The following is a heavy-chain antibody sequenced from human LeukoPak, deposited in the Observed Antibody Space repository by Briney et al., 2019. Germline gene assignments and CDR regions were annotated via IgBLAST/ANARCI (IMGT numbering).Heavy chain of an antibody. CDR2: INPNSAGT. CDR3: ARHSKYANNWFDP. D-gene: IGHD4-11*01. J-gene: IGHJ5*02. Sequence: ASVKVSCKASGYTFSDYYMHWVRQAPGQGPEWMGWINPNSAGTKYAQKFQGRVTTTWDTSISTAYMELSRLTSDDTAVYYCARHSKYANNWFDPWGQGTLVTVSA. CDR1: GYTFSDYY. V-gene: IGHV1-2*02.